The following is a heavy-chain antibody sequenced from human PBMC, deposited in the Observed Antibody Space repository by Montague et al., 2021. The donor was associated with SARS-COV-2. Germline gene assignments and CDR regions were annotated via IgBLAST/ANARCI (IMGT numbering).Heavy chain of an antibody. D-gene: IGHD3-16*01. CDR3: VAGGDPAKAGAY. Sequence: SETLSLTCAVYGGSFSGYYWSWIRQPPGKGLEWIGEINHSGSTKYKSSLKSRVTISADTSKKQFSLKMSSVTAADTATYFCVAGGDPAKAGAYWGQGTLVTVSS. CDR2: INHSGST. CDR1: GGSFSGYY. J-gene: IGHJ4*02. V-gene: IGHV4-34*01.